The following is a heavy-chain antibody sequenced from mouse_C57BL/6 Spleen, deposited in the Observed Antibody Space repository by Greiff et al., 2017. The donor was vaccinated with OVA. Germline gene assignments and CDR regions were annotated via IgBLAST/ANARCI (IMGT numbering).Heavy chain of an antibody. CDR3: ARYYYLDY. CDR1: GYTFTDYY. J-gene: IGHJ2*01. CDR2: IYPGSGNT. V-gene: IGHV1-76*01. Sequence: VQLQESGAELVRPGASVKLSCKASGYTFTDYYINWVKQRPGQGLEWIARIYPGSGNTYYNEKFKGKATLTAEKSSSTAYMQLSSLTSEDSAVYFCARYYYLDYWGQGTTLTVSS.